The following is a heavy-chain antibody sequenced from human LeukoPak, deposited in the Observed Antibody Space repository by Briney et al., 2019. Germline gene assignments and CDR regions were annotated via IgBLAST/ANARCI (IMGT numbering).Heavy chain of an antibody. Sequence: GASVKVSCKASGYTFTSYAMHWVRQAPGQRLEWMGWINAGNGNTKYSQKFQGRVTITADESTSTVYMELSSLRSEDTAIYYCARDLGRDILANYLEDYWGQGTLVTVSS. J-gene: IGHJ4*02. D-gene: IGHD3-9*01. CDR3: ARDLGRDILANYLEDY. V-gene: IGHV1-3*01. CDR2: INAGNGNT. CDR1: GYTFTSYA.